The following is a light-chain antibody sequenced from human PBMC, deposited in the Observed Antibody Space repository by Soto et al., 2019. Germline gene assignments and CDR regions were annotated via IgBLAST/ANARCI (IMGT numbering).Light chain of an antibody. CDR1: QSVGSY. Sequence: EIVLTQSPATLSLSPGERATLSCRASQSVGSYFAWYQQKPGQAPRLLIYDAFSRATGIPARFSGSGSGTDFTLTISSLEPEDFAVYFCQQRSSLPLTLGGGTMVEIK. CDR3: QQRSSLPLT. J-gene: IGKJ4*01. CDR2: DAF. V-gene: IGKV3-11*01.